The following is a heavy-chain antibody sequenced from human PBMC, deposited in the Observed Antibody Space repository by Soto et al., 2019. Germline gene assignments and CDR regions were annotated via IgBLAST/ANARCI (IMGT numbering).Heavy chain of an antibody. CDR2: IYYSGST. Sequence: LSLTCTVSGGSISSGDYYLSWIRQPPGKGLEWIGYIYYSGSTYYNPSLKSRVTISVDTSKNQFSLKLSSVTAADTAVYYCARDKGITIFGIGWFDPWGQGTLVTVSS. D-gene: IGHD3-3*01. J-gene: IGHJ5*02. V-gene: IGHV4-30-4*01. CDR3: ARDKGITIFGIGWFDP. CDR1: GGSISSGDYY.